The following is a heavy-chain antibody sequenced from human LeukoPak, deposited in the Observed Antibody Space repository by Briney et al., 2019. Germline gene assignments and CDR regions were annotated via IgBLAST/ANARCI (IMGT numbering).Heavy chain of an antibody. J-gene: IGHJ3*02. Sequence: GGSLQISCKGSGYHFTSYWIGWVRQMPGKGLEGMGIIYPGDSDSRYSPSFQGQVTISADKSISTAYLQWSSLKASDTAMYYCARPSETGYYRGAFDIWGQGTMVTVSS. CDR2: IYPGDSDS. CDR1: GYHFTSYW. D-gene: IGHD3-9*01. V-gene: IGHV5-51*01. CDR3: ARPSETGYYRGAFDI.